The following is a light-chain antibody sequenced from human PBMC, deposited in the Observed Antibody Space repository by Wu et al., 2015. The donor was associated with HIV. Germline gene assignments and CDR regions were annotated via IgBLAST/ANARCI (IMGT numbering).Light chain of an antibody. Sequence: EIVLTQSPGTLSLSPGERATLSCRASQSVSSSYSAWYQQKPGQAPRLLIYGASSRATGIPDRFSGSGPGTDFTLTISRLEPEDFAVYYCQQYGSYSFGQGTKLEIK. CDR1: QSVSSSY. V-gene: IGKV3-20*01. CDR2: GAS. J-gene: IGKJ2*03. CDR3: QQYGSYS.